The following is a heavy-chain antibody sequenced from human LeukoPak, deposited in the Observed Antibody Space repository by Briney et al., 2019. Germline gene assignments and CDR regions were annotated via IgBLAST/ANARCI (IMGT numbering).Heavy chain of an antibody. D-gene: IGHD5-18*01. CDR2: INPSGGST. CDR1: GYTFINYY. Sequence: GASVKVSCKASGYTFINYYMHWVRQAPGQGLEWMGIINPSGGSTSYAQRFQGRVTMTTDTSTSTACMELRSLRSDDTAVYYCARVGWQLWLQIHYYYYYYMDVWGKGTTVTVSS. CDR3: ARVGWQLWLQIHYYYYYYMDV. V-gene: IGHV1-46*01. J-gene: IGHJ6*03.